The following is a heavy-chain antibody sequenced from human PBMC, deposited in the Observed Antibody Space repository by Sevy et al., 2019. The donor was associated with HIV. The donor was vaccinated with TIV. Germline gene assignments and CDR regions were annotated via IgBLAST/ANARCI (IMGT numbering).Heavy chain of an antibody. D-gene: IGHD7-27*01. Sequence: SETLSLTCTVSGDSFSSYFWAWIRQPAGKGLEWIGRINTSGSTNYNPSLKSRVTMSVDTWKSQFSLKETSLTAAYTAIYFCARSNWVTATNGFSESYYFDYWGQGSLVTVSS. CDR3: ARSNWVTATNGFSESYYFDY. J-gene: IGHJ4*02. V-gene: IGHV4-4*07. CDR1: GDSFSSYF. CDR2: INTSGST.